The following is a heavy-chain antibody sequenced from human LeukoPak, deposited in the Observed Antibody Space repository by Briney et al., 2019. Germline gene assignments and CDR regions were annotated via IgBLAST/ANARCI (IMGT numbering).Heavy chain of an antibody. J-gene: IGHJ4*02. CDR1: GGSISSYY. CDR2: IYDSGST. CDR3: AYSSSWYYFDY. Sequence: SETLSLTCTVSGGSISSYYWSWIRQPPGKGLEWIGYIYDSGSTNYNPSLKSRVTISVDTSKNQFSLKLSSVTAADTAVYYCAYSSSWYYFDYWGQGTLVTVSS. D-gene: IGHD6-13*01. V-gene: IGHV4-59*08.